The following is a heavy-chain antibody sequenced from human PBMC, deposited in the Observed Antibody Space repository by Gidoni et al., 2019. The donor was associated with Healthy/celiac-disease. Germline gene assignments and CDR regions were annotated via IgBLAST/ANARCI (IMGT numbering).Heavy chain of an antibody. CDR3: ARTHLYSGYDWKENWFDP. CDR2: ISAYNGNT. CDR1: GYTFTSYG. Sequence: QVQLVQSGAEVKKPGASVKVSCKASGYTFTSYGLSWVRQAPGQGLEWMGWISAYNGNTNDAQKLQGRVTMTTDTSTSTAYMELRSLRSDDTAVYYCARTHLYSGYDWKENWFDPWGQGTLVTVSS. V-gene: IGHV1-18*01. J-gene: IGHJ5*02. D-gene: IGHD5-12*01.